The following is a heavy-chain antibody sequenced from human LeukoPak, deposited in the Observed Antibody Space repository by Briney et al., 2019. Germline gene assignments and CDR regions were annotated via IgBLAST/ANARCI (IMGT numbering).Heavy chain of an antibody. CDR1: GFSLSSYN. Sequence: GGSLRLSCAASGFSLSSYNMNWVRQAPGKRLEWISYISSSSSTIYYADSVKGRFTISRDNAKNSVSLQMNSLRAEDTAMYFCARYRTDDSRDYYYYMDVWGKGTTITVSS. J-gene: IGHJ6*03. V-gene: IGHV3-48*01. CDR2: ISSSSSTI. D-gene: IGHD3-22*01. CDR3: ARYRTDDSRDYYYYMDV.